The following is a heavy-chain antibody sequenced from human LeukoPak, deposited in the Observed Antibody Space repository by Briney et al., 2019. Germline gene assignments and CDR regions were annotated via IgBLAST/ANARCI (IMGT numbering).Heavy chain of an antibody. D-gene: IGHD2-15*01. CDR1: GFLLSSCS. Sequence: GGSLRLSCAVSGFLLSSCSINWVRQAPGKGLEWVSYISSSGSAIYYVDSVKGRFTVSRDNAKNSLFLQMNSPRAEDTAVYYCVRVKGSYFDYWGQGALVTVSS. CDR2: ISSSGSAI. V-gene: IGHV3-48*01. CDR3: VRVKGSYFDY. J-gene: IGHJ4*02.